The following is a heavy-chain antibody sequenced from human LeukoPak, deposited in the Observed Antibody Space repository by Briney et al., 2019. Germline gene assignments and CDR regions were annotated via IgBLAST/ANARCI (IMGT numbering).Heavy chain of an antibody. CDR2: ISYDGSNK. D-gene: IGHD3-16*02. CDR3: ARDKVSLYYDYVWGSYRKTGPFDY. Sequence: GGSLRPSCAASGFTFSSYAMHWVRQAPGKGLEWVAVISYDGSNKYYADSVKGRFTISRDNSKNTLYLQMNSLRAEDTAVYYCARDKVSLYYDYVWGSYRKTGPFDYWGQGTLVTVSS. V-gene: IGHV3-30-3*01. CDR1: GFTFSSYA. J-gene: IGHJ4*02.